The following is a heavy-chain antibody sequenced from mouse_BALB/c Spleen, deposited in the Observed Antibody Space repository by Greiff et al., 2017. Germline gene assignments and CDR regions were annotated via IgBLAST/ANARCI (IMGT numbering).Heavy chain of an antibody. V-gene: IGHV1-14*01. CDR2: INPYNDGT. J-gene: IGHJ2*01. CDR3: ARYTTATVDYFDY. D-gene: IGHD1-2*01. Sequence: EVQLQQSGPELVKPGASVKMSCKASGYTFTSYVMHWVKQKPGQGLEWIGYINPYNDGTKYNEKFKGKATLTSDKSSSTAYMELSSLTSEDSAVYYCARYTTATVDYFDYWGQGTTLTVSS. CDR1: GYTFTSYV.